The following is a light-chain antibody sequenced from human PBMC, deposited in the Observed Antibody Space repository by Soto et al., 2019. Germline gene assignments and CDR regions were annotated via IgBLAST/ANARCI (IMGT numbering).Light chain of an antibody. CDR2: SND. CDR1: RSNIGSNN. CDR3: AAWDDSLNGVYV. Sequence: QSVLTQPPSASGTPGQRVTISCSGSRSNIGSNNVYWYQQLPGTAPKLLIYSNDKRPSGVPDRFFGSKPGTSASLAITGLQSEDEADYYCAAWDDSLNGVYVFGPGTKLTVL. V-gene: IGLV1-44*01. J-gene: IGLJ1*01.